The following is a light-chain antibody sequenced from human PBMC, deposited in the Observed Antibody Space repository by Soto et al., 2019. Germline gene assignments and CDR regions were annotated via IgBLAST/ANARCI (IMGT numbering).Light chain of an antibody. CDR2: STN. CDR3: AAWDENLIGFV. CDR1: RSNVGENS. V-gene: IGLV1-44*01. J-gene: IGLJ1*01. Sequence: QSVLTQARSASGAPGQRVTISCFGSRSNVGENSVNWFQQLPGAAPKLLIASTNQRPSGVPDRFSGSKSGTSGSLAISGLQSGDEAEYFCAAWDENLIGFVFGTGTKVTVL.